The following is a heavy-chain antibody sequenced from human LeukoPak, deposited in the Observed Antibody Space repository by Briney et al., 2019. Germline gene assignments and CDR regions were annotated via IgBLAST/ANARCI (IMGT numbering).Heavy chain of an antibody. J-gene: IGHJ3*02. D-gene: IGHD5-12*01. CDR3: AKDLVATVGDAFDI. CDR1: GFTFDDYA. Sequence: GGSLRLSCAASGFTFDDYAMHWVRQAPGKGLEWVSGISWNSGSIGYADSVKGRFTISRDNAKNSLYLQMNSLRAEDTALYYCAKDLVATVGDAFDIWGQGTMVTVSS. CDR2: ISWNSGSI. V-gene: IGHV3-9*01.